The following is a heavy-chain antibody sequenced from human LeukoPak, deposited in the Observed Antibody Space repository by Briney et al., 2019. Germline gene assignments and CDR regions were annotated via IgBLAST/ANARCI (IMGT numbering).Heavy chain of an antibody. D-gene: IGHD2/OR15-2a*01. CDR1: GVTFNKYW. Sequence: GGSLRLSCVASGVTFNKYWMIWVRQAPGKGLEWVANVNRDGNEKHYVDSVEGRFAISRDNAKNSLYLQMNSLRNEDSAVYYCVRDDGNRSGSTYYDAFDIWGQGTVVTVS. J-gene: IGHJ3*02. V-gene: IGHV3-7*03. CDR2: VNRDGNEK. CDR3: VRDDGNRSGSTYYDAFDI.